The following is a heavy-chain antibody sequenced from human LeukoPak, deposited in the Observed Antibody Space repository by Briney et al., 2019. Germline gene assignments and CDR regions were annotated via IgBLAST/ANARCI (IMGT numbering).Heavy chain of an antibody. CDR2: ISGSGTST. V-gene: IGHV3-23*01. J-gene: IGHJ4*02. Sequence: GGSLRLSCAASGFTFRSYAMSWVRQAPGKGLEWVSAISGSGTSTYYADSVKGRFTISRDNAKNSLYLQMNSLRAEDTAVYYCARAPPASGYWGQGTLVTVSS. CDR3: ARAPPASGY. CDR1: GFTFRSYA. D-gene: IGHD2-15*01.